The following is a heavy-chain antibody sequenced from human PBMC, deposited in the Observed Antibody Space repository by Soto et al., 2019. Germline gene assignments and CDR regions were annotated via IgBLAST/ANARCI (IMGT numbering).Heavy chain of an antibody. Sequence: SETLSLTCTVSGGSISRSSYSWAWIRQPPGKGLEWIGTLYYSGNTYYNPSLKSRVTISVDTSKNQFSLKLSSVTAADPAVYYCATRQGGSYNWFDPWGQGTLVTVSS. V-gene: IGHV4-39*01. J-gene: IGHJ5*02. CDR2: LYYSGNT. D-gene: IGHD2-15*01. CDR3: ATRQGGSYNWFDP. CDR1: GGSISRSSYS.